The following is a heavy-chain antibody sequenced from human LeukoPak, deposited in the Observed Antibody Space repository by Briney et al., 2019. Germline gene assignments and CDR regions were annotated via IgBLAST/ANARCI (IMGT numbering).Heavy chain of an antibody. CDR3: ARTATSYSYGYLGN. V-gene: IGHV4-39*01. CDR2: IYYSGIT. J-gene: IGHJ4*02. CDR1: GGSISRSSYY. D-gene: IGHD5-18*01. Sequence: SETLSLTCTVSGGSISRSSYYWGWIRQPPGQGLEWIGTIYYSGITYYSPSLKSRVMISVDTSKNQFSLKLSSVTAADTAVYYCARTATSYSYGYLGNWGQGTLVTVSS.